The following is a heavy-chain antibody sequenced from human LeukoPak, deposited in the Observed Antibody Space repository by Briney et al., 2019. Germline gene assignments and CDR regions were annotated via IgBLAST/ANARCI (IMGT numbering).Heavy chain of an antibody. J-gene: IGHJ4*02. CDR1: GFTFSSYG. V-gene: IGHV3-33*01. D-gene: IGHD7-27*01. Sequence: GGSLRLSCAASGFTFSSYGMHWVRQAPGKGLEWVAVIWYDGSNKYYADSVKGRFTISRDNSKNTLYLQMNSLRAEDTAVYYCARKGTTGDPPFDYWGQGTLVTVSS. CDR3: ARKGTTGDPPFDY. CDR2: IWYDGSNK.